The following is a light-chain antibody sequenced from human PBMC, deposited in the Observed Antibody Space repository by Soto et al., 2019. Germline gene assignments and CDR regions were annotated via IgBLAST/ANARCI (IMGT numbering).Light chain of an antibody. CDR2: SAS. CDR1: QDISNK. CDR3: QHYNDMSWT. J-gene: IGKJ1*01. Sequence: ETVMTQSPATLSVSPGEGVTLSCRASQDISNKLAWYQQKPGQAPRLLLYSASTRATGVPARFSGSGSGTEFTLSISSRQSEDFAVFHCQHYNDMSWTFGQGTKLEIK. V-gene: IGKV3-15*01.